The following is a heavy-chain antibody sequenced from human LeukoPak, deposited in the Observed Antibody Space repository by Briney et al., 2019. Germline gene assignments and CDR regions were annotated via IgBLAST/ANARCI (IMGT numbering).Heavy chain of an antibody. J-gene: IGHJ5*02. CDR3: AKDTVDDFWSGYYKDWFDP. CDR2: ISGSGGST. CDR1: GFTVSSYA. Sequence: GGSLRLSCAASGFTVSSYAISWVRQAPGKGLEWVSAISGSGGSTYYADSVKGRFTISRDNSKNMLYLQMNSLRAEDTAVYYCAKDTVDDFWSGYYKDWFDPWGQGTLVTVSS. V-gene: IGHV3-23*01. D-gene: IGHD3-3*01.